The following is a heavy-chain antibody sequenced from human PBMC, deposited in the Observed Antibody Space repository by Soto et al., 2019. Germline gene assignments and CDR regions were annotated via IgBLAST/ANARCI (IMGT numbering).Heavy chain of an antibody. CDR1: GGSISSSS. J-gene: IGHJ4*02. D-gene: IGHD3-16*02. V-gene: IGHV3-30*18. Sequence: LSLTCTVSGGSISSSSYYWGWIRQPPGKGLEWLAVISYDGNNKYYADSVKGRFTISRDNSKNTLYLQMNSLRAEDTAVYYCAKGRYDYVWGSYRYRNFDYWGQGTLVTVSS. CDR2: ISYDGNNK. CDR3: AKGRYDYVWGSYRYRNFDY.